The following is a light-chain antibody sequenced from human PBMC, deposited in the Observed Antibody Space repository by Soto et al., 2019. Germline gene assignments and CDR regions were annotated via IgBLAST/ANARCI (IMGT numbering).Light chain of an antibody. CDR2: KDS. CDR3: QSADSTGTYRV. V-gene: IGLV3-25*02. Sequence: SYELTQPPSVSVSPGQTARITCSGDTLPKQHAYWYQQKAGQAPVLVIYKDSERPSGIPERFSGSSSGTTVTSTISGVQAEDEADYYCQSADSTGTYRVFGGGTKVTVL. J-gene: IGLJ3*02. CDR1: TLPKQH.